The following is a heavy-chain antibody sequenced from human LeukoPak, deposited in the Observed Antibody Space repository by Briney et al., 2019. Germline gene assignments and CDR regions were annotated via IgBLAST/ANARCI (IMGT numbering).Heavy chain of an antibody. CDR1: GGSISSYY. V-gene: IGHV4-59*08. CDR3: ARNSAAAGTYSWFDP. Sequence: SETLSLTCTVSGGSISSYYWSWIRQPPGKGLEWIGYIYYSGSTNYNPSLKSRVTISVDTSKNQFSLKLSSVTAADTAVYYCARNSAAAGTYSWFDPWGQGTLVTVSS. J-gene: IGHJ5*02. D-gene: IGHD6-13*01. CDR2: IYYSGST.